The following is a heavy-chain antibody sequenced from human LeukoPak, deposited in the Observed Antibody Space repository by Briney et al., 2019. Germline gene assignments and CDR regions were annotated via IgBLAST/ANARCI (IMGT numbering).Heavy chain of an antibody. D-gene: IGHD6-19*01. CDR3: ARGRRVRLVAGTDYFDY. V-gene: IGHV1-2*02. CDR2: INPNSGGT. Sequence: GASVKVSCKASGYTFTGYYMHWVRQAPGQGLEWMGWINPNSGGTNYAQKFQGRVTMTRDTSISTAYMELSRLRSDDTAVYYCARGRRVRLVAGTDYFDYWGQGTLVTVSS. J-gene: IGHJ4*02. CDR1: GYTFTGYY.